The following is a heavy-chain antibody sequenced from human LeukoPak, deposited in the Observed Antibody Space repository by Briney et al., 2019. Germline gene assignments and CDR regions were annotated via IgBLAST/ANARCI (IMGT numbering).Heavy chain of an antibody. CDR3: ARAEGLVVVAATIDY. CDR1: GFTFSDYY. CDR2: ISSSGSTI. J-gene: IGHJ4*02. Sequence: PGGSLRLSCAASGFTFSDYYMSWIRQAPGKGLEWVSYISSSGSTIYYADSVKGRFTISRDNAKNSLYLQMNSLRAEDTAAYYCARAEGLVVVAATIDYWGQGTLVTVSS. D-gene: IGHD2-15*01. V-gene: IGHV3-11*04.